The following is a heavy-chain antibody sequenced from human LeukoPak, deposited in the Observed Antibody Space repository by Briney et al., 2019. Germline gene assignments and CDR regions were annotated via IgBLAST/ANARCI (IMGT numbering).Heavy chain of an antibody. Sequence: SETLSLTCTVSGGSISSSSYYWGWIRQPPGKGLEWIGSIYYSGSTYYNPSLKSRVTISVDTSKNQFSLKLSSVTAADTAVYYCARLYYDFWGGYFPDYWGQGTLVTVSS. D-gene: IGHD3-3*01. V-gene: IGHV4-39*01. J-gene: IGHJ4*02. CDR2: IYYSGST. CDR3: ARLYYDFWGGYFPDY. CDR1: GGSISSSSYY.